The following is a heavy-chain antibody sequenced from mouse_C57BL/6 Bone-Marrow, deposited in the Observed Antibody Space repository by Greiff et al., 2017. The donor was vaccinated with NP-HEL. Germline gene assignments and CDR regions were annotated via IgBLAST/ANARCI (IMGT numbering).Heavy chain of an antibody. J-gene: IGHJ3*01. CDR3: AKLRGFAY. Sequence: EVQLVESGPGLVKPSQSLSLTCSVTGYSITSGYYWNWIRQFPGNKLEWMGYISYDGSNNYNPSLKNRISITRYTSKNQFFLKLNSVTTEDTATYYCAKLRGFAYWGQGTLVTVSA. CDR2: ISYDGSN. D-gene: IGHD1-1*01. V-gene: IGHV3-6*01. CDR1: GYSITSGYY.